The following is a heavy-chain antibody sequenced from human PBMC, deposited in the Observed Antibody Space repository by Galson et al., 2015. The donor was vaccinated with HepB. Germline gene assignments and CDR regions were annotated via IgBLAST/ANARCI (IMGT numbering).Heavy chain of an antibody. CDR1: GFTFSNAW. CDR2: IKSKTDGGTT. J-gene: IGHJ4*02. CDR3: TTGKDHCSSTSCYSGVDY. D-gene: IGHD2-2*02. Sequence: SLRLSCAASGFTFSNAWMSWVRQAPGKGLEWVGRIKSKTDGGTTDYAAPVKGRFTISRDDSKNTLYLQMNSLKTEDTAVYYCTTGKDHCSSTSCYSGVDYWGQGTLVTVSS. V-gene: IGHV3-15*01.